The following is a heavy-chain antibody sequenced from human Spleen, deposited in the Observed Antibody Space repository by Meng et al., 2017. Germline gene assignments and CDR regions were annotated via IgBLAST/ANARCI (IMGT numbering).Heavy chain of an antibody. CDR3: ARDSRGGAAAGTTVYDY. J-gene: IGHJ4*02. CDR1: GGSISSYY. D-gene: IGHD6-13*01. Sequence: SETLSLTCTVSGGSISSYYWSWIRQPAGKGLEWIGRIYTSGSTNYNPSLKSRVTMSVDTSKNRFSLKLSSVTAADTAVYYCARDSRGGAAAGTTVYDYWGQGTLVTVSS. V-gene: IGHV4-4*07. CDR2: IYTSGST.